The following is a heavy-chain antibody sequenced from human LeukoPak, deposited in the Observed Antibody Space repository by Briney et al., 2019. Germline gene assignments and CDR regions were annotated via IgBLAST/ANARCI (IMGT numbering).Heavy chain of an antibody. CDR1: GFTFGDYA. Sequence: PGGSLRLSCIASGFTFGDYAMSWVRQAPGRGLEGVGFIRSRTYGGTAEYAASVKGRFTISRDDSKSIAYLQMTSLKSEDTAVYYCTSDQPLEEWGQGTLVTVSS. J-gene: IGHJ4*02. CDR3: TSDQPLEE. D-gene: IGHD1-1*01. CDR2: IRSRTYGGTA. V-gene: IGHV3-49*04.